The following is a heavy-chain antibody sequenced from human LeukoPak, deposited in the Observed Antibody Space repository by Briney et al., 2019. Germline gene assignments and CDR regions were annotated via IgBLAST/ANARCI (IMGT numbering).Heavy chain of an antibody. CDR1: GGSISPYY. J-gene: IGHJ4*02. V-gene: IGHV4-59*01. Sequence: SETLSLTCSVSGGSISPYYWSWIRQPPGKGLEWIGYIYYSGTTNYNPSLQSRVTISVATSKNQFSLKLSSVTAADTALYYCAGDRASAGGFDYWGQGTLVTVSS. CDR2: IYYSGTT. D-gene: IGHD2-15*01. CDR3: AGDRASAGGFDY.